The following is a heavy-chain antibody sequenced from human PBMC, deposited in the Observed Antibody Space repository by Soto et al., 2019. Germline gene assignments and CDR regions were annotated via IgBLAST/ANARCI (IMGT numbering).Heavy chain of an antibody. CDR1: GFTVSSKY. V-gene: IGHV3-66*01. CDR3: GGDGGLCCGCRCHGVTLDR. Sequence: EVQLVESGGALVQPGGSLRLSCAASGFTVSSKYMSWVRQAPGKGLEWVSLIQSGGTTYYADSVKGRFTISRDTSENTPHLQMDRLRGEDTAVYYCGGDGGLCCGCRCHGVTLDRWGKG. CDR2: IQSGGTT. J-gene: IGHJ6*01. D-gene: IGHD2-15*01.